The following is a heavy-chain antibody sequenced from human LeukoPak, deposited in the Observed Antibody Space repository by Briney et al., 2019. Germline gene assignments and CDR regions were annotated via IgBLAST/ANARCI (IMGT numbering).Heavy chain of an antibody. CDR1: GFTFQDYA. V-gene: IGHV3-43D*03. CDR3: AKSKGSSSTHCLDY. Sequence: PGGSLRLSCAASGFTFQDYAMHWVRQVPEKGLEWVSLVTWDGFSTYYADSVKGRFTISRDNSNNSLYLHMNSLTGEDSGIYYCAKSKGSSSTHCLDYWGQGALVTVSS. J-gene: IGHJ4*02. CDR2: VTWDGFST. D-gene: IGHD1-26*01.